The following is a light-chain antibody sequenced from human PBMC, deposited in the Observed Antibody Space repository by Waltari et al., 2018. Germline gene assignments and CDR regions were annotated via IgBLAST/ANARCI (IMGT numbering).Light chain of an antibody. Sequence: QSVLTQPPSASGTPGPRVTISCSGSRSNIGSNTVNWYQQPPGTAPKLLIYRNNQRPSGVPDRFSGSKSGTSASLAISGLQSEDEADYYCAAWDDSLNGPVFGGGTKLTVL. CDR3: AAWDDSLNGPV. V-gene: IGLV1-44*01. CDR1: RSNIGSNT. CDR2: RNN. J-gene: IGLJ3*02.